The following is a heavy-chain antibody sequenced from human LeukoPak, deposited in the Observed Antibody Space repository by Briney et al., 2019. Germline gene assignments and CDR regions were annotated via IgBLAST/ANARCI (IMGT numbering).Heavy chain of an antibody. CDR1: GGSISSSSYY. V-gene: IGHV4-39*02. J-gene: IGHJ2*01. CDR3: ARENYYDSSGYQGYWYFDL. D-gene: IGHD3-22*01. CDR2: IYYSGST. Sequence: SETLSLTCTVSGGSISSSSYYWGWIRQPPGKGLEWIGSIYYSGSTYYNPSLKSRVTISVDTSKNQFSLKLSSVTAADTAVYYCARENYYDSSGYQGYWYFDLWGRGTLVTVSS.